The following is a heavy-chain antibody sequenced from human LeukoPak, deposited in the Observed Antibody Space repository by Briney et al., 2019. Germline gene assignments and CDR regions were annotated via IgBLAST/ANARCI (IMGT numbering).Heavy chain of an antibody. D-gene: IGHD3-10*01. CDR1: GGTFSSYA. J-gene: IGHJ4*02. CDR2: IIPIFGTA. Sequence: SVKVSCKASGGTFSSYAISWVRQAPGQGLEWMGGIIPIFGTASYAQKFQGRVTITADESTSTAYMELSSLRSEDTAVYYCARDRGSYGSGSYPLDYWGQGTLVTVSS. V-gene: IGHV1-69*01. CDR3: ARDRGSYGSGSYPLDY.